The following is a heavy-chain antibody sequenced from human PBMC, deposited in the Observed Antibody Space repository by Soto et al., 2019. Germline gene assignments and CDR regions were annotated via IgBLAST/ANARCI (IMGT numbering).Heavy chain of an antibody. Sequence: ASVKVSCKASGYTFTSYGLSWARQAPGQGLEWMGWISAYNGNTNYAQKLQGRVTMTTDTSTSTAYMELRSLRSDDTAVYYCARSSITIFGVVIREPYYYYYYGMDVWGQGTTVTVSS. CDR3: ARSSITIFGVVIREPYYYYYYGMDV. CDR1: GYTFTSYG. D-gene: IGHD3-3*01. CDR2: ISAYNGNT. V-gene: IGHV1-18*01. J-gene: IGHJ6*02.